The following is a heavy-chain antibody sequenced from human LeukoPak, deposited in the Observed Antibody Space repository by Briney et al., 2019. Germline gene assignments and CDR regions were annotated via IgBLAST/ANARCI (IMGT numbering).Heavy chain of an antibody. CDR1: GFTVSSNY. D-gene: IGHD3-9*01. CDR2: IYSGGST. J-gene: IGHJ6*03. CDR3: AREMTYYDILTGYYPEYYYMDV. Sequence: GGSLRLSCAASGFTVSSNYMGWFRQASGKGLEWAPVIYSGGSTYYADSVKGRFTISRDNSKNTLYLQMNSLRAEDTAVYYCAREMTYYDILTGYYPEYYYMDVWGKGTTVTISS. V-gene: IGHV3-53*01.